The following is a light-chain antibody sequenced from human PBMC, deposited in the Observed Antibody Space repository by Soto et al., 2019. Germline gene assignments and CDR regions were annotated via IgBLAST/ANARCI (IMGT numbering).Light chain of an antibody. CDR1: QGISSA. CDR3: LQHYTYPWT. CDR2: DAS. J-gene: IGKJ1*01. V-gene: IGKV1-13*02. Sequence: AIQVTQSPSSLSASVGDRVDITCRASQGISSALVWYQQKPGKAPKLLIYDASTLESGVPSRFSGSGYGTDFTLTISSLQPEDFATYYCLQHYTYPWTFGQGTKVEIK.